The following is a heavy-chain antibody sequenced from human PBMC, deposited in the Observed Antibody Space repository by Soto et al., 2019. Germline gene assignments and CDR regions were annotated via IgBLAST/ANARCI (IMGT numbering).Heavy chain of an antibody. CDR2: IYYSGST. CDR1: GGSISSYY. V-gene: IGHV4-59*01. Sequence: SETLSLTCTVSGGSISSYYWSWIRQPPGKGLEWIGYIYYSGSTNYNPSLKSRVTISVDTSKNQFSLKLSSVTAADTAVYYCARVDYGDYISNWFDPWGQGTLVTVSS. CDR3: ARVDYGDYISNWFDP. J-gene: IGHJ5*02. D-gene: IGHD4-17*01.